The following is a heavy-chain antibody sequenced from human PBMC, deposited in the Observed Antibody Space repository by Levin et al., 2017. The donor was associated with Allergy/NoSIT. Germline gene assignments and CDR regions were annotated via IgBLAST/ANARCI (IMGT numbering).Heavy chain of an antibody. Sequence: KVSCKASGYSFITYWFGWVRQMSGKGLEWMGIIYPGDSDTRYSPSFQGQVSISADESMTTAYLQWSSLEASDTAMYYCGRLQGADVGDYFDYWGQGTLVTVSS. CDR1: GYSFITYW. J-gene: IGHJ4*02. CDR2: IYPGDSDT. CDR3: GRLQGADVGDYFDY. D-gene: IGHD3-16*01. V-gene: IGHV5-51*01.